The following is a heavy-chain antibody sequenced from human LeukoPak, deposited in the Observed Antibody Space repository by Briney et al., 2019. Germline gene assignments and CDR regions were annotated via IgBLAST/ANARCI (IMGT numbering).Heavy chain of an antibody. CDR3: ASWNDDGVDY. D-gene: IGHD1-1*01. J-gene: IGHJ4*02. CDR2: MNPNSGNT. Sequence: ASAKVSCKASGYTFTSYDINWVRQATGQGLEWMGWMNPNSGNTGYAQKFQSRVTMTRNTSISTAYMELSSLRSEDTAVYYCASWNDDGVDYWGQGTLVTVSS. CDR1: GYTFTSYD. V-gene: IGHV1-8*01.